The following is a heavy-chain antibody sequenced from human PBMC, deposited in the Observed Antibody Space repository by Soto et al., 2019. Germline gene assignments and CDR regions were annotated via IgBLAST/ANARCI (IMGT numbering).Heavy chain of an antibody. D-gene: IGHD1-26*01. CDR2: IKSKPDGGTT. Sequence: GGSLRLSCAGSGFTFSNAWMNGVRQAPGKGLEWVGRIKSKPDGGTTDYAAPVKGRFSISRDDSKNTVYLQMNSLKAEDTAVYYCNTGGYYFDYWGQGTLVTVSS. CDR3: NTGGYYFDY. CDR1: GFTFSNAW. V-gene: IGHV3-15*01. J-gene: IGHJ4*02.